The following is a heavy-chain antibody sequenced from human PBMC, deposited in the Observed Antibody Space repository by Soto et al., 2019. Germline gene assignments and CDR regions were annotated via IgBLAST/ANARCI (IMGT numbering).Heavy chain of an antibody. D-gene: IGHD3-16*02. CDR2: IKQDGSEQ. CDR1: GFTLRAYW. V-gene: IGHV3-7*01. J-gene: IGHJ6*02. CDR3: VRALTSGVYYDELWGSYLPRSYGLDV. Sequence: HPGGSLRLSCAASGFTLRAYWMRWVRQAPGKGLEWVANIKQDGSEQYYVDSVKGRFTISRDNAENSLYLQMNSLRVEDTGVYYCVRALTSGVYYDELWGSYLPRSYGLDVWGQGTTVTVSS.